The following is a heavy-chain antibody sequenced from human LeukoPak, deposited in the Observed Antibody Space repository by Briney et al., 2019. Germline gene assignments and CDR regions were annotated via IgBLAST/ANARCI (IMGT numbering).Heavy chain of an antibody. Sequence: GGSLRLSCAASGFTFSSYWMSWVRQAPGQGLEWVANIKQDGSEIYYVDSVKGRFTISRDNAKNSLYLQMNSLRADDTAVYYCAKTIAVAGEGWYFDYWGQGILVTVSS. V-gene: IGHV3-7*01. CDR2: IKQDGSEI. J-gene: IGHJ4*02. CDR1: GFTFSSYW. CDR3: AKTIAVAGEGWYFDY. D-gene: IGHD6-19*01.